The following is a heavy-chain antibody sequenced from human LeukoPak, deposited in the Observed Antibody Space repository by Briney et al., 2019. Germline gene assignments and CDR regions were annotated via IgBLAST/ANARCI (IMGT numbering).Heavy chain of an antibody. CDR1: GGSISSYY. D-gene: IGHD1-1*01. V-gene: IGHV4-59*01. CDR2: IYYSGSA. CDR3: ASSTTGTTYAFDI. Sequence: SETLSHTCTVSGGSISSYYWSWIRQPPGKGLEWIGYIYYSGSANYNPSLKSRVTISVDTSKNQFSLKLTSVTAADTAVYYCASSTTGTTYAFDIWGQGTMVTVSS. J-gene: IGHJ3*02.